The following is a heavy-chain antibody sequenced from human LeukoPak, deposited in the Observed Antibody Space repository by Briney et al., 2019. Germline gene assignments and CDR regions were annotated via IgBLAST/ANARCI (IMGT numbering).Heavy chain of an antibody. V-gene: IGHV4-38-2*02. CDR2: ILHSGIT. CDR3: ASDGISGTAYYYDYMDV. D-gene: IGHD1-20*01. Sequence: SETLSLTCSVSGYSITSGYYWGWIRQPPGKGLEWIGNILHSGITNYNPSLKSRVTISRDTSKNQFSLKLSSVTAADTALYYCASDGISGTAYYYDYMDVWGKGTTVTVSS. J-gene: IGHJ6*03. CDR1: GYSITSGYY.